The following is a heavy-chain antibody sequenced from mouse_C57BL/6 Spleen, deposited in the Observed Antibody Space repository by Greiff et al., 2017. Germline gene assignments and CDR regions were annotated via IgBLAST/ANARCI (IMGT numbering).Heavy chain of an antibody. CDR2: IHPNSGST. J-gene: IGHJ4*01. Sequence: QVQLQQPGAELVKPGASVKLSCKASGYTFTSYWMHWVKQRPGQGLEWIGMIHPNSGSTNYNETFKSKATLTVDKSSSTAYRQLSSLTSEDSAVDYFARSDGYYAMDYWGQGTSVTVSS. CDR1: GYTFTSYW. CDR3: ARSDGYYAMDY. D-gene: IGHD2-3*01. V-gene: IGHV1-64*01.